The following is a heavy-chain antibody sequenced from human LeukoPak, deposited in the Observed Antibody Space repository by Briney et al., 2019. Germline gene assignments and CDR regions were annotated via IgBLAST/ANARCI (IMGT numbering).Heavy chain of an antibody. V-gene: IGHV3-21*01. J-gene: IGHJ4*02. CDR2: ISSGSSFL. CDR1: GFTFTSYT. CDR3: ARGRAAAGGPYFDY. Sequence: GGSLRLSCAATGFTFTSYTMNWVRQAPGKGLEWVSSISSGSSFLKYADSVKGRFTISRDNSKNTLYLQMNSLRAEDTAVYYCARGRAAAGGPYFDYWGQGTLVTVSS. D-gene: IGHD6-13*01.